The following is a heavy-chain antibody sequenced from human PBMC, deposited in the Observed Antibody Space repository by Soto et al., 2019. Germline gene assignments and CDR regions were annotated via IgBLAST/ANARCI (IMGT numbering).Heavy chain of an antibody. D-gene: IGHD3-3*01. CDR1: GFTVSSNY. CDR3: ARVMDYDFWSGYFWFDP. CDR2: IYSGGST. J-gene: IGHJ5*02. Sequence: GGSLRLSCAASGFTVSSNYMSWVRQAPGKGLEWVSVIYSGGSTYYADSVKGRFTISRDNSKNTLYLQMNSLRAEDTAVYYCARVMDYDFWSGYFWFDPWGQGTLVTVSS. V-gene: IGHV3-66*01.